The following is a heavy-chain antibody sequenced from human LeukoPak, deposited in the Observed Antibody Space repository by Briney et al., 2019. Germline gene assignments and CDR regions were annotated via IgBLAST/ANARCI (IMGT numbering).Heavy chain of an antibody. CDR3: ARDRCSSTSCYNTPNWFDP. CDR2: ISSSGSTI. D-gene: IGHD2-2*02. CDR1: GFTFSTYS. V-gene: IGHV3-48*01. Sequence: GGSLRLSCAASGFTFSTYSMHWVRQAPGRGLEWVSYISSSGSTIYYADSVKGRFTISRDNSKNTLYLQMNSLRAEDTAVYYCARDRCSSTSCYNTPNWFDPWGQGTLVTVSS. J-gene: IGHJ5*02.